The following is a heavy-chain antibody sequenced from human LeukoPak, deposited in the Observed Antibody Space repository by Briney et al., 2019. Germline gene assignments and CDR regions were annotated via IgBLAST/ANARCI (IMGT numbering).Heavy chain of an antibody. J-gene: IGHJ5*02. CDR2: IYVSGST. D-gene: IGHD1-7*01. Sequence: SETLSLTCTVSGASISSYYWSWVRQPAGKGLEWIGCIYVSGSTTYNPSLESRVTMSLRTSKNQISLKVSSVTAADTAVYYCARDSGTTGEVKFDPWGEGTLVTVSS. CDR3: ARDSGTTGEVKFDP. V-gene: IGHV4-4*07. CDR1: GASISSYY.